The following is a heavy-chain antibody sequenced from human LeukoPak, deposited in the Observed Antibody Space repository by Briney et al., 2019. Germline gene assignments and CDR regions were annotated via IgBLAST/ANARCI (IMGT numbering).Heavy chain of an antibody. Sequence: GGSLRLSCAASGFTVSSNYMSWVRQAPGKGLEWVGRIKSKTDGGTTDYAAPVKGRFTISRDDSKNTLYLQMNSLKTEDTAVYYCTTVAAMVTFVDYWGQGTLVTVSS. J-gene: IGHJ4*02. CDR2: IKSKTDGGTT. D-gene: IGHD5-18*01. V-gene: IGHV3-15*01. CDR3: TTVAAMVTFVDY. CDR1: GFTVSSNY.